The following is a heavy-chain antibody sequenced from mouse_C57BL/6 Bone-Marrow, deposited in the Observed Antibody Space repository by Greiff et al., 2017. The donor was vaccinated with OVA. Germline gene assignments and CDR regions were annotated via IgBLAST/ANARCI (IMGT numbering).Heavy chain of an antibody. CDR2: IHTNSGST. J-gene: IGHJ2*01. Sequence: QVQLQQPGAELVKPGASVKLSCTASGYTFTSYWMHWVKPRPGQGLEWIGIIHTNSGSTNYNAKFKRKAKLTEDKSTSTAYMQHSSLTSEETAVYYSAKGLRYVFDYWGQGTTLTVSS. CDR1: GYTFTSYW. V-gene: IGHV1-64*01. CDR3: AKGLRYVFDY. D-gene: IGHD1-1*01.